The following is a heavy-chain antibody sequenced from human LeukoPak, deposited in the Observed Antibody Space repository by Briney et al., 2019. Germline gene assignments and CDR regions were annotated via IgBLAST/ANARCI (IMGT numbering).Heavy chain of an antibody. CDR1: GGSFSGYY. J-gene: IGHJ4*02. V-gene: IGHV4-34*01. D-gene: IGHD3-10*01. CDR2: INHSGSA. Sequence: KASETLSLTCGIYGGSFSGYYWSWIRQPPGKGLEWIGEINHSGSANYNPSLKSRVTISVDTSKNQFSLKLSSVTAADTAVYYCARQPNPPSGRGSGSYYVGNSHADYWGQGTLVTVSS. CDR3: ARQPNPPSGRGSGSYYVGNSHADY.